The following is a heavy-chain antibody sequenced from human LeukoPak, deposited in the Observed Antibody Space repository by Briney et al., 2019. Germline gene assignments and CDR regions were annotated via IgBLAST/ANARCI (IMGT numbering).Heavy chain of an antibody. CDR1: GYTFTGYY. D-gene: IGHD2-15*01. V-gene: IGHV1-2*02. CDR2: INPNSSGT. J-gene: IGHJ2*01. Sequence: GASVKVSCKASGYTFTGYYMHWVRQAPGQGLEWMGWINPNSSGTNYAQKFQGRVTMTRDTSISTAYMELSRLRSDDTAVYYCARAVVVVAATTMPLGYFDLWGRGTLVTVSS. CDR3: ARAVVVVAATTMPLGYFDL.